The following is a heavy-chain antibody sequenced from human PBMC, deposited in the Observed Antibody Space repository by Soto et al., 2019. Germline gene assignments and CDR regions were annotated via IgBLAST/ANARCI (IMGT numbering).Heavy chain of an antibody. CDR3: ARDLAVAGTGRVY. Sequence: ASVKVSYQASGYTFTIYGISWVRQAPGQRLEWMGWINAGNGNTKYSQKFQGRVTITRDTSASTAYMELSSLRSEDTAVYYCARDLAVAGTGRVYWGQGTLVTVSS. CDR1: GYTFTIYG. V-gene: IGHV1-3*01. J-gene: IGHJ4*02. D-gene: IGHD6-19*01. CDR2: INAGNGNT.